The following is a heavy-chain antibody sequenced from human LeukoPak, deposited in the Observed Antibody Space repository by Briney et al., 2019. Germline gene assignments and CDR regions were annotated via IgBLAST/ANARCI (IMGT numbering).Heavy chain of an antibody. J-gene: IGHJ3*02. V-gene: IGHV4-59*07. CDR2: MNYSGST. D-gene: IGHD1-26*01. CDR1: GGAISFYY. Sequence: SDTLSLTCTVSGGAISFYYWSWIRQPPGKGLDWMAHMNYSGSTNYNPSLKSRVSISVDTSKNQFSLKLTSVTAADTAVYYCSRGGSIVGATPHDTFDIWGQGTMVTVSS. CDR3: SRGGSIVGATPHDTFDI.